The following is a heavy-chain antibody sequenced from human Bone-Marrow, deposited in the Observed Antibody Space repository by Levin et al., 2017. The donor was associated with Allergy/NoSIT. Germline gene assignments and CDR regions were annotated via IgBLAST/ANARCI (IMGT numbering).Heavy chain of an antibody. CDR2: INSDGSST. D-gene: IGHD2-2*01. J-gene: IGHJ6*02. V-gene: IGHV3-74*01. Sequence: GGSLRLSCAASGFTFSSYWMHWVRQAPGKGLVWVSRINSDGSSTNYADSVKGRLTISRDNAKNTLYLQMSSLRAEDTAVYYCARASSTSCYVWGRGTTVTVSS. CDR1: GFTFSSYW. CDR3: ARASSTSCYV.